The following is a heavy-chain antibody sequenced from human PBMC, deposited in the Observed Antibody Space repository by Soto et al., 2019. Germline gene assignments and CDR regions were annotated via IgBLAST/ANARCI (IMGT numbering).Heavy chain of an antibody. V-gene: IGHV4-59*12. CDR2: LYNTGST. Sequence: SETLSLTCTVSGGSISSYYWSWIRQPPGKGLEWIGYLYNTGSTIYNPSLKSRVTISVDTSKNQFSLKLSSVTAADTAVYYCARKYNWNYIGGWFDPWGQGTLVTVSS. CDR3: ARKYNWNYIGGWFDP. D-gene: IGHD1-7*01. CDR1: GGSISSYY. J-gene: IGHJ5*02.